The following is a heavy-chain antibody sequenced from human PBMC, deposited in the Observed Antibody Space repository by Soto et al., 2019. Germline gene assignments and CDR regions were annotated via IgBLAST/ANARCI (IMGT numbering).Heavy chain of an antibody. J-gene: IGHJ6*02. CDR1: GGTFSSYA. V-gene: IGHV1-69*06. D-gene: IGHD1-1*01. CDR2: IIPIFGTA. Sequence: ASVKVSCKASGGTFSSYAISWVRQAPGQGLEWMGGIIPIFGTANYAQKFQGRVTITADKSTSTAYMELSSLRSEDTAVYYCARPGDGTGTTMSYYYYGMGVWGQGTTVTVSS. CDR3: ARPGDGTGTTMSYYYYGMGV.